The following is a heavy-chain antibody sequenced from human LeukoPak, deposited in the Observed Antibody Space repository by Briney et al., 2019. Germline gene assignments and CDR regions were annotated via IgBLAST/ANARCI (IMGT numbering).Heavy chain of an antibody. J-gene: IGHJ4*02. Sequence: SETLSLTCAVSGGSISTSNWWNWVRQPPGKGLEWIGEIYHSGSTYYNPSLKSRVTISVDTSKNRFSLKLSSVTAADTAVYYCAGMTTVTTGDYWGQGTLVTVSS. CDR1: GGSISTSNW. V-gene: IGHV4-4*02. D-gene: IGHD4-17*01. CDR2: IYHSGST. CDR3: AGMTTVTTGDY.